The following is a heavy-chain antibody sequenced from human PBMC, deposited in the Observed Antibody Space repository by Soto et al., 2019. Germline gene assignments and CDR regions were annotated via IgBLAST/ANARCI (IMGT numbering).Heavy chain of an antibody. CDR1: GFTFSSYS. V-gene: IGHV3-21*01. D-gene: IGHD2-2*01. CDR3: ARGAIVVVPAALTS. J-gene: IGHJ5*02. Sequence: GGSLRLSCAASGFTFSSYSMNWVRQAPGKGLEWVSSISSSSSYIYYADSVKGRFTISRDNAKNSLYLQMNSLRAEDTAVYYCARGAIVVVPAALTSWGQGTLVTVSS. CDR2: ISSSSSYI.